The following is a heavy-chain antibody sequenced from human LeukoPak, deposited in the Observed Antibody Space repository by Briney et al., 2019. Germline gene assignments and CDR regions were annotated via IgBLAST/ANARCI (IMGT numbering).Heavy chain of an antibody. J-gene: IGHJ6*03. CDR1: GDSIRSSSYY. D-gene: IGHD3-10*01. CDR3: ARHREVPGVNHMDV. V-gene: IGHV4-39*01. Sequence: SETLSLTRTVSGDSIRSSSYYWGWIRQPPGKGLEWIGSIYYSGSTNYDPSLNSRVTISVDTSNSQFSLRLTSVTAADTAVYYCARHREVPGVNHMDVWGKGTTVTVSS. CDR2: IYYSGST.